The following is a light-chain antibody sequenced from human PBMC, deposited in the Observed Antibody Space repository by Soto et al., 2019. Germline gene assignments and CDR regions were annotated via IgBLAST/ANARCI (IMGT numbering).Light chain of an antibody. J-gene: IGLJ1*01. V-gene: IGLV1-51*01. CDR2: DDN. Sequence: VLAQPPSVSAAPGQKVTISCSGSSSNIGGNSVSWYQQLPGTAPKLLIYDDNKRPSVIPDRFSGPKSGTSATLGITGFQSGDEADYYCGSWNSSLSAYVCGTGTKVT. CDR3: GSWNSSLSAYV. CDR1: SSNIGGNS.